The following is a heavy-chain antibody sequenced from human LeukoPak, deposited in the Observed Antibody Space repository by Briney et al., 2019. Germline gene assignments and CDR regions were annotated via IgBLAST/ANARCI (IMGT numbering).Heavy chain of an antibody. V-gene: IGHV3-33*01. J-gene: IGHJ4*02. CDR1: GVTFSSYG. D-gene: IGHD6-13*01. CDR3: ARDSSNWSFDY. Sequence: AESLRLSCAASGVTFSSYGMHWVRHAPAPGLGRVAVIWYDGSNKYYADSVKSRFTISRDNSKNPLSLQMNSLRAEDTAIYYCARDSSNWSFDYWGKGTPVTVS. CDR2: IWYDGSNK.